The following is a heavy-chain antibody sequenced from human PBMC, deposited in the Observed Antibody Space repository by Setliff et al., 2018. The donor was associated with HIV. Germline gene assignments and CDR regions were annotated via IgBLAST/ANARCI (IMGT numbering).Heavy chain of an antibody. J-gene: IGHJ4*02. D-gene: IGHD3-10*01. CDR2: INHSGST. CDR3: ARSWGSGSYPY. CDR1: GGSFSGYY. V-gene: IGHV4-34*01. Sequence: SETLSLTCAVYGGSFSGYYWSWIRQPPGKGLEWIGEINHSGSTSYNPSLKSRVTISVDTSKNQFSLKLTSVTAASTAVYYCARSWGSGSYPYWGQGTLVTVSS.